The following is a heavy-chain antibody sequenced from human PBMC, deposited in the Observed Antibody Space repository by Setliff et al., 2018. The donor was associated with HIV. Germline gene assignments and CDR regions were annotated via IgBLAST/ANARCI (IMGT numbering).Heavy chain of an antibody. CDR1: GGSFSDYS. CDR3: ARGQLKPTGYFFDY. V-gene: IGHV1-69*10. CDR2: IIPMVSLP. J-gene: IGHJ4*02. D-gene: IGHD1-1*01. Sequence: SVKVSCKASGGSFSDYSISWVRQASGQAFEWMGGIIPMVSLPNFAQSFLGRLTITANRSTTTAYMELSRLTSEDTAVYYCARGQLKPTGYFFDYWGLGTLVTVSS.